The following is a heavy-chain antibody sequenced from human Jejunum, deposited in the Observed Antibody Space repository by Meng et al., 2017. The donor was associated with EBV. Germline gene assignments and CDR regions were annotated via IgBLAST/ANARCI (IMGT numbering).Heavy chain of an antibody. CDR3: SRDLVGSADD. CDR1: GFTFSSYW. D-gene: IGHD6-25*01. V-gene: IGHV3-74*01. Sequence: GQLVESGGALVKPGGSLSLSCAASGFTFSSYWMHWVRQAPGKGLVWVSRINEDGRITTYADSVKGRFTISRDNTKNTLYLQMNSLRAEDTAVYFCSRDLVGSADDWGQGTLVTVSS. J-gene: IGHJ4*02. CDR2: INEDGRIT.